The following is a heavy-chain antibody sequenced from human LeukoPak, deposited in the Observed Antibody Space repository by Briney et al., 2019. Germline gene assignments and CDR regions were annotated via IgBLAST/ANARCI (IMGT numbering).Heavy chain of an antibody. J-gene: IGHJ4*02. V-gene: IGHV4-59*08. Sequence: SETLSLTCAVSGGSINSDYWSWIRQPPGKGLEWIGCIYYSGTTNYNPSLNSRVTISIDTSKSQFSLKLTSVTAADTAVYYCARHQLRGFLDDNWGQGTLVTVSS. CDR3: ARHQLRGFLDDN. CDR1: GGSINSDY. CDR2: IYYSGTT. D-gene: IGHD3-10*01.